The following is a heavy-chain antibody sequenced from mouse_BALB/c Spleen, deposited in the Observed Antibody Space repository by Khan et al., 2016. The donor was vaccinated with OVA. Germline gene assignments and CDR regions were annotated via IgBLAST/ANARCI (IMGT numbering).Heavy chain of an antibody. V-gene: IGHV5-17*02. CDR1: GFTFSSFG. Sequence: EVELVESGGGLVQPGESRNLSCAASGFTFSSFGVHWVRQAPRKGLEWVAYISSGSSTIYYVATVTGRFTISSDNPKNTLFLQMTSLRSEDTAMYYCARSGGNFHWYFDVWGAGTSVTVSS. D-gene: IGHD2-1*01. CDR2: ISSGSSTI. J-gene: IGHJ1*01. CDR3: ARSGGNFHWYFDV.